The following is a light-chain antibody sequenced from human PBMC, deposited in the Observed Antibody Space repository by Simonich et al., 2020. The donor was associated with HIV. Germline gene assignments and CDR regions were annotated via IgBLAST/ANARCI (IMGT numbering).Light chain of an antibody. Sequence: DIVMTQSPDSLAVSLGERATINCKSSQSVLYSSNNKNYLAWYQQKPGQPPKLLIYWAATRESGVPDRFSGSGSGTDFTLIISSLQAEDVAVYYCQQYNNWPPLTFGGGTKVEIK. V-gene: IGKV4-1*01. CDR3: QQYNNWPPLT. CDR2: WAA. J-gene: IGKJ4*01. CDR1: QSVLYSSNNKNY.